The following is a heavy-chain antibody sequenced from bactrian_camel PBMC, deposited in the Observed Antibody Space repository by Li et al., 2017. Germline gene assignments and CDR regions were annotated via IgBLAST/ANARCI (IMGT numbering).Heavy chain of an antibody. J-gene: IGHJ4*01. Sequence: VQLVESGGSLVQPGGSLRLSCAASGFTFSSYYMSWVRQAPGKEREGVASISTDGRPTYADSVKGRFTISRDNAKETLYLQLNSLNSDDTAMYYCAAGTSGLRNHCGNSDRWYAYWGRGTQVTVS. CDR2: ISTDGRP. V-gene: IGHV3S67*01. CDR3: AAGTSGLRNHCGNSDRWYAY. CDR1: GFTFSSYY. D-gene: IGHD2*01.